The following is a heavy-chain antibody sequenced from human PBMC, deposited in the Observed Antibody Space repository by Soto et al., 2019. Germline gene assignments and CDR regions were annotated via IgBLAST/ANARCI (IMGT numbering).Heavy chain of an antibody. CDR1: GYTFTSYA. CDR2: INAGNGNT. J-gene: IGHJ6*02. Sequence: QVQLVQSGAEVKKPGASVKVSCKASGYTFTSYAMHWVRQAPGQRLEWMGWINAGNGNTKYSQKFQDRVTITMDTSASTAYMELSSLRSEDTAVYYCARVGPSSAAGQDYYYGMDVWGQGTTVTVSS. V-gene: IGHV1-3*01. CDR3: ARVGPSSAAGQDYYYGMDV. D-gene: IGHD6-13*01.